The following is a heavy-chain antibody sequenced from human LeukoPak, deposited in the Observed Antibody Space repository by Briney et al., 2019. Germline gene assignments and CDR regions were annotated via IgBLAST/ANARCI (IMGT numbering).Heavy chain of an antibody. CDR2: INTNTGNP. V-gene: IGHV7-4-1*02. D-gene: IGHD3-10*01. CDR3: AREGAYYYGSGSYGNYYYYYGMDV. J-gene: IGHJ6*02. CDR1: GYTFTSYA. Sequence: ASVKVSCKASGYTFTSYAMNWVRQAPGQGLEWMGWINTNTGNPTFAQGFTGRFVFSLDTSVSTAYLQISSLKAEDTAVYYCAREGAYYYGSGSYGNYYYYYGMDVWGQGTTVTVSS.